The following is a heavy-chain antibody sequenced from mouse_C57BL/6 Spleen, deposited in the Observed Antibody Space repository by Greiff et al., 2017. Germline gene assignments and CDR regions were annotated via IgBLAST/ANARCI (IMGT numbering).Heavy chain of an antibody. CDR2: INPNNGGT. CDR1: GYTFTDYN. J-gene: IGHJ1*03. D-gene: IGHD2-10*02. Sequence: VQLQQSGPELVKPGASVKMSCKASGYTFTDYNMHWVKQSHGKSLEWIGYINPNNGGTSYNQKFKGKATLTVNKSSSTAYMELRSLTSEDSAVYYCARCRYGNPYWYFDVWGTGTTVTVSS. CDR3: ARCRYGNPYWYFDV. V-gene: IGHV1-22*01.